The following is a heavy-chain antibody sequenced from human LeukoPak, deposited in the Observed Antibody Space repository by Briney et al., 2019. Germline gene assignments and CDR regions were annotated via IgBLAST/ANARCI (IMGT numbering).Heavy chain of an antibody. D-gene: IGHD3-16*01. CDR1: GGSFSGYY. J-gene: IGHJ4*02. CDR2: INHSGST. Sequence: SETLSLTCAVYGGSFSGYYWSWIRQPPGKGLEWIGEINHSGSTNYNPSLKSRVTISVDTSKNQFSLKLSSVTAADTAVYYCASPRGSYFDYWGQGTLVTVSS. V-gene: IGHV4-34*01. CDR3: ASPRGSYFDY.